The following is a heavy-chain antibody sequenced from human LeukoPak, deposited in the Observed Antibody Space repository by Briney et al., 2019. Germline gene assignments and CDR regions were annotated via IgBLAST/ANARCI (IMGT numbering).Heavy chain of an antibody. Sequence: VKVSCKASGGTFSSYAISWVRQAPGQGLEWMGGIILVFGTANYAQKFQGRVTITADESTSTAYMELSSLRSEDTAVYYCARESYCSSTSCYAGRGIDYWGQGTLVTVSS. CDR3: ARESYCSSTSCYAGRGIDY. CDR2: IILVFGTA. J-gene: IGHJ4*02. D-gene: IGHD2-2*01. CDR1: GGTFSSYA. V-gene: IGHV1-69*13.